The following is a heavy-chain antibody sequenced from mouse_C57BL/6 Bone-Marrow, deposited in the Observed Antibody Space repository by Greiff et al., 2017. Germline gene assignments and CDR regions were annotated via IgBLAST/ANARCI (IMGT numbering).Heavy chain of an antibody. CDR3: ASSDWAWFAY. CDR2: IHPNSGST. V-gene: IGHV1-64*01. D-gene: IGHD4-1*01. CDR1: GYTFTSYW. J-gene: IGHJ3*01. Sequence: QVQLQQPGAELVKPGASVKLSCKASGYTFTSYWMHWVKQRPGQGLEWIGMIHPNSGSTNYNEKFKSKATLAVDQSSSTAYLQLSSLTSEDSAVYYCASSDWAWFAYWGQGTLVTVSA.